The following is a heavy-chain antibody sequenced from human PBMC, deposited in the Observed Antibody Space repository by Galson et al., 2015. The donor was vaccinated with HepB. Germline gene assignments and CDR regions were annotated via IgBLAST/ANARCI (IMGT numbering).Heavy chain of an antibody. J-gene: IGHJ6*03. CDR2: ISSSSTYI. Sequence: SLRLSCAASGFIFSTYSMKWVRQAPGKGLEWVSFISSSSTYIYYADSVKGRFTISRDNAKSSLFLQMNSLRAEDTAIYYCARGTPFHGDIPYYYMDVWGKGTTVTVSS. D-gene: IGHD4-17*01. CDR1: GFIFSTYS. CDR3: ARGTPFHGDIPYYYMDV. V-gene: IGHV3-21*06.